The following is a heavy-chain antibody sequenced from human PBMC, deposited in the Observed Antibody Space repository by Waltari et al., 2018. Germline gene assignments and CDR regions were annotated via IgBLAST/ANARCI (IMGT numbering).Heavy chain of an antibody. CDR3: ARGPPIYCSSTSCYSHFDY. CDR2: SIPIFGTA. D-gene: IGHD2-2*01. V-gene: IGHV1-69*12. J-gene: IGHJ4*02. CDR1: GGTFSSYA. Sequence: QVQLVQSGAEVKKPGSSVKVSCKASGGTFSSYAISWVRQAPGQGLEWMGGSIPIFGTANDAQKFQGRVTITADESTSTAYMELSSLRSEDTAVYYCARGPPIYCSSTSCYSHFDYWGQGTLVTVSS.